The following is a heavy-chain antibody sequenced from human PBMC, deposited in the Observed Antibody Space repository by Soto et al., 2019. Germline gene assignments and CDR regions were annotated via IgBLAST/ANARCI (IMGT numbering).Heavy chain of an antibody. D-gene: IGHD4-17*01. J-gene: IGHJ6*02. CDR3: AKDRTPYGDYRYYGMDV. CDR2: ISYDGSNK. Sequence: QVQLVESGGGVVQPGRSLRHSCAASGFTFSSYGMHWVRQAPGKGLEWVAVISYDGSNKYYADSVKGRFTISRDNSKNTLYLQMNSLRAEDTAVYYCAKDRTPYGDYRYYGMDVWGQGTTVTVSS. CDR1: GFTFSSYG. V-gene: IGHV3-30*18.